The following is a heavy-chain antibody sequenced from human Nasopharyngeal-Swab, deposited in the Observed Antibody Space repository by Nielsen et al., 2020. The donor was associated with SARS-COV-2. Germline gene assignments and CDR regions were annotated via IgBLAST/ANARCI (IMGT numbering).Heavy chain of an antibody. CDR3: ARDRGFYYDSSGYYFSYWYFDL. D-gene: IGHD3-22*01. Sequence: SVKVSCKASGGTFSNYAISWVRQAPGQGLEWMGRIIPILDIANYAQEFQGRVTITADKSTSTAYMELSSLRSEDTAVYYCARDRGFYYDSSGYYFSYWYFDLWGRGTLVTVSS. CDR1: GGTFSNYA. V-gene: IGHV1-69*04. J-gene: IGHJ2*01. CDR2: IIPILDIA.